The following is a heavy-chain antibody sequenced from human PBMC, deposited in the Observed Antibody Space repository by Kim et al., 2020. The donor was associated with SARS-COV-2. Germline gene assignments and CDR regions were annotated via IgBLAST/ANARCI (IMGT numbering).Heavy chain of an antibody. CDR3: ARHVDYDSSGYLYNYYYYGMDV. D-gene: IGHD3-22*01. V-gene: IGHV4-39*01. CDR1: GGSISSSSYY. J-gene: IGHJ6*02. CDR2: IYYSGST. Sequence: SETLSLTCTVSGGSISSSSYYWGWIRQPPGKGLEWIGSIYYSGSTYYNPSLKSRVTISVDTSKNQFSLKLSSVTAADTAVYYCARHVDYDSSGYLYNYYYYGMDVWGQGTTVTVSS.